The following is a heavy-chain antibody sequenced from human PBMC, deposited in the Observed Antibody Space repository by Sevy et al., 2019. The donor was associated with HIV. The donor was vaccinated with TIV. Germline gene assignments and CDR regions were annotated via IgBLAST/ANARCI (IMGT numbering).Heavy chain of an antibody. Sequence: GGSLRLSCAASGFTFSDYWMSWVRQAPEKGLEWVANIKQDGSQKNYVDSIMGRFIVSRDNAKKSLYLEMSSVRAEDTAVYYCARLKLHYDPYYFDLWGQGTLVTVSS. D-gene: IGHD3-16*01. CDR2: IKQDGSQK. CDR3: ARLKLHYDPYYFDL. J-gene: IGHJ4*02. CDR1: GFTFSDYW. V-gene: IGHV3-7*01.